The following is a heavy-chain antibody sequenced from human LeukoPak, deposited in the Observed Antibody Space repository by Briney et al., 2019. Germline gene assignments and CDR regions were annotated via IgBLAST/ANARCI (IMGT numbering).Heavy chain of an antibody. CDR3: ARDATDKITMVRGVIDYYYGMDV. V-gene: IGHV3-30-3*01. CDR1: GFTFSSYA. D-gene: IGHD3-10*01. Sequence: GRSLRLSCAASGFTFSSYAMHWVRQAPGKRLEWVAVISYDGSNKYYADSVKGRFTISRDNSKNTLYLQMNSLRAEDTAVYYCARDATDKITMVRGVIDYYYGMDVWGQGTTVTVSS. CDR2: ISYDGSNK. J-gene: IGHJ6*02.